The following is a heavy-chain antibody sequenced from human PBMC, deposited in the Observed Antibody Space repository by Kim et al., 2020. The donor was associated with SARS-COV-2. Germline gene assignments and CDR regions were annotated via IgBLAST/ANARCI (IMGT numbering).Heavy chain of an antibody. Sequence: GGSLRLSCAASGFTFSTYGMHWVRQAPGKGLEWVAVIWYDGTKKYYADSVKGRCTISRDNSKNALYLQMNSLRAEDTAVYYCARDLPSLTTVTNLWGQGTMVTVS. D-gene: IGHD4-17*01. CDR1: GFTFSTYG. V-gene: IGHV3-33*08. CDR3: ARDLPSLTTVTNL. CDR2: IWYDGTKK. J-gene: IGHJ3*01.